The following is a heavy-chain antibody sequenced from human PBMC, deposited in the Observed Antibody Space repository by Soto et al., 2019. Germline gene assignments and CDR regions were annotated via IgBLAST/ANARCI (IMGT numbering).Heavy chain of an antibody. CDR1: GFTFRTYG. V-gene: IGHV3-33*01. CDR3: AIEGTFGAKGGSLDI. D-gene: IGHD3-16*01. Sequence: GGSLRLSCAASGFTFRTYGMHWVRQAPGKGLEWVAIFWYDGSNKYYAESVKGRFTISRDNSKNTLYLQMNSLRAEDTAVYYCAIEGTFGAKGGSLDIWGQGTMVTVSS. CDR2: FWYDGSNK. J-gene: IGHJ3*02.